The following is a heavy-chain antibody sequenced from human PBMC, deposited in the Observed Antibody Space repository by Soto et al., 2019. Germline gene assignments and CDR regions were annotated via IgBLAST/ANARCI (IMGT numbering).Heavy chain of an antibody. J-gene: IGHJ4*02. Sequence: ASVKVSCKASGYTFTSYAMHWVRQAPGQRLEWMGWINAGNGNTKYSQKFQGRVTITRDASASTAYMELSSLRSEDTAVYYCARSIVVVTAADYWGQGTLVTVSS. CDR1: GYTFTSYA. V-gene: IGHV1-3*01. D-gene: IGHD2-21*02. CDR2: INAGNGNT. CDR3: ARSIVVVTAADY.